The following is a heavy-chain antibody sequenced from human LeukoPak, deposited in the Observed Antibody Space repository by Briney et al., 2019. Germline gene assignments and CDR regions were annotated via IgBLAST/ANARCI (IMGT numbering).Heavy chain of an antibody. D-gene: IGHD4-11*01. J-gene: IGHJ6*02. CDR2: IKEDGSEK. V-gene: IGHV3-7*01. CDR1: GFTFSSYR. Sequence: GGSLRLSCAASGFTFSSYRMSWVRQAPGKGLEWVASIKEDGSEKYYVDSVKGRFTISRDNAKNSLYLQMNSLRAEDTAVYYCARVAWVQDYSNYYYYYGMDVWGQGTTVTVSS. CDR3: ARVAWVQDYSNYYYYYGMDV.